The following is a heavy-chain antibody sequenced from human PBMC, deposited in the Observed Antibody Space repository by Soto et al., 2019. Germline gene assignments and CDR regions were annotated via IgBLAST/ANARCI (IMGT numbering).Heavy chain of an antibody. CDR3: ATSGTVAHRGYYMDV. J-gene: IGHJ6*03. V-gene: IGHV1-18*01. Sequence: GASVKVSCKASDYTFTSYGISWVRQAPGQGLEWMGWISAYNGNTNYAQKLQGRVTMTTDTSTSTAYMELRSLRSDDTAVYYCATSGTVAHRGYYMDVWGKGTTVTVSS. CDR1: DYTFTSYG. D-gene: IGHD4-17*01. CDR2: ISAYNGNT.